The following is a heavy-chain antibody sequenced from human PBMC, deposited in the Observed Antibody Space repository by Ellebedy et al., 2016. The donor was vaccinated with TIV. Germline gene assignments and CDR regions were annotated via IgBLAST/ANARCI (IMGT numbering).Heavy chain of an antibody. D-gene: IGHD3-10*01. V-gene: IGHV3-48*04. CDR1: GFTFSSYS. CDR2: ISSSSSTI. Sequence: GGSLRLSXAASGFTFSSYSMNWVRQAPGKGLEWVSYISSSSSTIYYADSVKGRFTISRDNAKNSLYLQMNSLRAEDTAVYYCARALILLWFGDIYGMDVWGQGTTVTVSS. J-gene: IGHJ6*02. CDR3: ARALILLWFGDIYGMDV.